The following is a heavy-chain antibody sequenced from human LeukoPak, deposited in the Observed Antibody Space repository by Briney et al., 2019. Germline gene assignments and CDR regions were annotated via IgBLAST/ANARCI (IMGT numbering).Heavy chain of an antibody. D-gene: IGHD3-10*01. CDR2: IYTSGST. J-gene: IGHJ6*03. CDR3: ARSGYGSGSYSKELDYYYYYMDV. Sequence: PSETLSLTCTVSGGSISSGSYYWSWIRQPAGKGLEWIGRIYTSGSTNYHPSLKSRVTISVDTSKNQFSLKLSSVTAADAAVYYCARSGYGSGSYSKELDYYYYYMDVWGKGTTVTISS. CDR1: GGSISSGSYY. V-gene: IGHV4-61*02.